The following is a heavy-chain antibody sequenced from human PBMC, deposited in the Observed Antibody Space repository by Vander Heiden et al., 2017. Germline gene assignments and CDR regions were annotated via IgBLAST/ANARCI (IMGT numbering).Heavy chain of an antibody. CDR2: IYSGGRT. V-gene: IGHV3-53*01. Sequence: EVQLVESGGGLIQPGGSLRLSCAASGFTASSNYMSWVRQAPGKGLEWVSVIYSGGRTYYADAVKGRFTISRDNSKNTMYLQMKRMRAADTAVYYFAKGAPIKLWEFDDWGQGTMVTVFS. CDR1: GFTASSNY. D-gene: IGHD1-26*01. J-gene: IGHJ4*02. CDR3: AKGAPIKLWEFDD.